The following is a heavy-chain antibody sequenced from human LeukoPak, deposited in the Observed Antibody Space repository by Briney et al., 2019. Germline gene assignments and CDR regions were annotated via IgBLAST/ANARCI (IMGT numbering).Heavy chain of an antibody. CDR2: IYYSGST. Sequence: PSETLSLTCTVSGGSISSYFWSWIRQPPGPGLEWMGYIYYSGSTNYNPSLTSRVTISVETSKNQFSLRLSSVTAADTAVYYCARVVYGSGSYGSYYYYYMDVWGKGTTVTVSS. V-gene: IGHV4-59*01. J-gene: IGHJ6*03. CDR1: GGSISSYF. CDR3: ARVVYGSGSYGSYYYYYMDV. D-gene: IGHD3-10*01.